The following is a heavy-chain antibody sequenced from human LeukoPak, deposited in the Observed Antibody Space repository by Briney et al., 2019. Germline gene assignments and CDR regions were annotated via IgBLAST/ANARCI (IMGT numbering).Heavy chain of an antibody. CDR2: IYYSGST. CDR3: ARDRGGQYSYGREFDY. CDR1: GGSISSYY. Sequence: PSETLSLTCTVSGGSISSYYWSWIRQPPGKGLEWIGYIYYSGSTNYNPSLKSRVTISVDTSKNQFSLKLSSVTAADTAVYYCARDRGGQYSYGREFDYRGQGTLVTVSS. J-gene: IGHJ4*02. D-gene: IGHD5-18*01. V-gene: IGHV4-59*01.